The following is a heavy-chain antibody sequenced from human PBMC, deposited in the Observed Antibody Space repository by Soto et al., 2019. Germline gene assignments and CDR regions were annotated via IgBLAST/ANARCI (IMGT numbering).Heavy chain of an antibody. V-gene: IGHV3-30-3*01. CDR2: ISYDGSNK. D-gene: IGHD3-22*01. CDR1: GFTFSSYA. Sequence: QVQLVESGGGVVQPGRSLRLSCAASGFTFSSYAMHWVRQAPGKGLEWVAVISYDGSNKYYADSVKGRFTISGDNSKNTLYLQMNSLRAEDTAVYYCARDGGHYDSSGYFDYWGQGTLVTVSS. J-gene: IGHJ4*02. CDR3: ARDGGHYDSSGYFDY.